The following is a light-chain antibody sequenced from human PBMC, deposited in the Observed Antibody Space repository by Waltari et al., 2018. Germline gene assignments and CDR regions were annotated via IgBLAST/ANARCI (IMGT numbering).Light chain of an antibody. Sequence: ETIMTQSPATLSVSPGASATLSCRASKNIGNNLAWYQQTPGQGPRLLIYVTSSRSTGIPGRVFGAGAGTDCNFTISSLQSEDFGVYECRKYNEWPDTFGQGTKVDLK. V-gene: IGKV3-15*01. CDR1: KNIGNN. J-gene: IGKJ2*01. CDR3: RKYNEWPDT. CDR2: VTS.